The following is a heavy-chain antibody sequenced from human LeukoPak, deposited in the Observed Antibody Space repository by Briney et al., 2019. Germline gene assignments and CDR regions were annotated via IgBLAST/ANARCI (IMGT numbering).Heavy chain of an antibody. J-gene: IGHJ4*02. D-gene: IGHD2-15*01. V-gene: IGHV4-59*01. CDR3: ARGTYCSGGSCYDY. CDR2: IYGSGNT. Sequence: SETLSLTCTVSGGSISSYYWSWIRQPPGKGLEWIGYIYGSGNTNYNPSLKSRVTMSIDTSKNQFSLKLTSVTAADTATYYCARGTYCSGGSCYDYWGQGTLVTVSS. CDR1: GGSISSYY.